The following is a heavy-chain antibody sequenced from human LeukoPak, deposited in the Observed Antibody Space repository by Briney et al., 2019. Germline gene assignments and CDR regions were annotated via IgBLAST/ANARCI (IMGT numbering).Heavy chain of an antibody. CDR1: GGSISSYY. CDR3: ARRGQWLVHRYFDY. CDR2: ISYSGST. D-gene: IGHD6-19*01. Sequence: PSETLSLTCTVSGGSISSYYWSWIRQPPGKGLEWIGYISYSGSTNYNPSLKSRVTISVDTSKNQFSLKLSSVTAADTAVYYCARRGQWLVHRYFDYWGQGTLVTVSS. V-gene: IGHV4-59*12. J-gene: IGHJ4*02.